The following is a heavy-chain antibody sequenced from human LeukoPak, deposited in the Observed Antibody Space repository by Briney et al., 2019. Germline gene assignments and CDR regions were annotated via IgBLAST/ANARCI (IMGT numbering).Heavy chain of an antibody. D-gene: IGHD3-22*01. V-gene: IGHV1-2*02. CDR3: ARDRWVTMTVYYFDY. Sequence: ASVKVSCKASGYTFTSYYLHWVRQAPGQGLEWMGWINPNSGGTKFARKFQGRVTMTRDTSISTVYMELSRLRSDDTAVYYCARDRWVTMTVYYFDYWGQGTLVTVSS. J-gene: IGHJ4*02. CDR1: GYTFTSYY. CDR2: INPNSGGT.